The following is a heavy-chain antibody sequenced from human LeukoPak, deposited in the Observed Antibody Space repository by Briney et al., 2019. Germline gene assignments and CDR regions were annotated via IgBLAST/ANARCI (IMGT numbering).Heavy chain of an antibody. CDR3: ARSIVGAANRGDY. D-gene: IGHD1-26*01. Sequence: GGSLRLSCAAYGFTFSNHGMDWVRQAPGKGLEWVSGISPSGDITYYADSVKGRFTISRDNSKNTLYLQMNSLRAEDTAVYYCARSIVGAANRGDYWGQGTLVTVSS. CDR2: ISPSGDIT. J-gene: IGHJ4*02. CDR1: GFTFSNHG. V-gene: IGHV3-23*01.